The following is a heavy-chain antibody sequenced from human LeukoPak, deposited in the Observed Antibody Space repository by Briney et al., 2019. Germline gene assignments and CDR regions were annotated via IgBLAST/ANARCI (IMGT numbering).Heavy chain of an antibody. CDR1: GGSFSGYY. D-gene: IGHD3-10*01. J-gene: IGHJ4*02. V-gene: IGHV4-34*01. CDR2: INRGGST. Sequence: PSETPSLTCAVHGGSFSGYYWSWIRQPPGKGLEWIGEINRGGSTYYNLSLKGRVTVSVDTSKNQFSLNLKSEITGGTAVYSCARGYGSGSYYTYWGQGTLVTVSS. CDR3: ARGYGSGSYYTY.